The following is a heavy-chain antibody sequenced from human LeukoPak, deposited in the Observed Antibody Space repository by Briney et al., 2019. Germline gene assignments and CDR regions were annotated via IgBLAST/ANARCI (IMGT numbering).Heavy chain of an antibody. D-gene: IGHD3-22*01. J-gene: IGHJ4*02. CDR2: ISSDGSST. CDR1: GITFSSYW. CDR3: VRLESSSGLSFDY. V-gene: IGHV3-74*01. Sequence: PGGSLRLSCAASGITFSSYWMHWVRQAPGKGLVWVSRISSDGSSTSYADSVKGRFTISRDNAKSTLYLQMNSLRAEDTAVYYCVRLESSSGLSFDYWGQGTLVTVSS.